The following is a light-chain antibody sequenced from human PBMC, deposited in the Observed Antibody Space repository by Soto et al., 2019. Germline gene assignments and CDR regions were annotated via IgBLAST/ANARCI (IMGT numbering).Light chain of an antibody. J-gene: IGLJ3*02. CDR1: SGHSNYA. CDR2: LNSGGSH. Sequence: QLVLTQSPSASASLGASVKLTCTLSSGHSNYAVAWHQQQPGKGPRYLMKLNSGGSHSKGDGIPDRFSGSSSGAERYLTISTLQSDDEADYYCQTWGTGIGVFGGGTKLTVL. CDR3: QTWGTGIGV. V-gene: IGLV4-69*01.